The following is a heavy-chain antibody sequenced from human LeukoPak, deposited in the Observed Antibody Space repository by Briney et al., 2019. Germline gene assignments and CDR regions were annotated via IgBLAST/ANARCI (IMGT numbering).Heavy chain of an antibody. Sequence: GGSLRLSCTTSGFTFDDYAMHWVRQAPWKGLEWVSGISWNSGSIGYADSVKGRFTISRDNAKNSLYLQMNSLRAEDTALYYCAKDFSSFFVDTAMDSAFDIWGQGTMVTVSS. V-gene: IGHV3-9*01. J-gene: IGHJ3*02. CDR2: ISWNSGSI. D-gene: IGHD5-18*01. CDR3: AKDFSSFFVDTAMDSAFDI. CDR1: GFTFDDYA.